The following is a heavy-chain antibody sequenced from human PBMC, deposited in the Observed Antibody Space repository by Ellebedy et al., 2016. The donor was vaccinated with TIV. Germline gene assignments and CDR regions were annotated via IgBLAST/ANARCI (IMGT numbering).Heavy chain of an antibody. J-gene: IGHJ4*02. CDR2: IGAASDYT. Sequence: GESLKIPCAASRFTFRNHALAWVRQAPGKGLEWVSAIGAASDYTIYADSVKGRFTTSRDTFMNTLYLRMNSLRAEDTALYYCAKELVSRSSLSFDYWGQGIQVTVSS. CDR3: AKELVSRSSLSFDY. V-gene: IGHV3-23*01. CDR1: RFTFRNHA. D-gene: IGHD2-2*01.